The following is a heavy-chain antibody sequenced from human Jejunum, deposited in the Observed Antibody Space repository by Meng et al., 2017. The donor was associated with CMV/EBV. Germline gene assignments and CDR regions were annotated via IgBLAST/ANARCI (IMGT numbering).Heavy chain of an antibody. J-gene: IGHJ4*02. CDR1: GFPLGDQY. D-gene: IGHD3-3*01. CDR3: ATAVFGMVDYDY. V-gene: IGHV3-72*01. Sequence: GFPLGDQYMDWVRQAPGRGPEWVGRSRIRANSQTTEYAASVEGRFTNSRDDSRNSLYLEMNRLKSEDTAVYYCATAVFGMVDYDYWGQGTLVTVSS. CDR2: SRIRANSQTT.